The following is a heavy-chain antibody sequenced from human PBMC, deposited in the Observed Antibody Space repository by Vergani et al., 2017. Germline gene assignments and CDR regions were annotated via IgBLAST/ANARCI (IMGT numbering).Heavy chain of an antibody. V-gene: IGHV1-18*01. CDR3: ARGKGVVVAATQETDAFDI. CDR1: GYTFTSYG. Sequence: QVQLVQSGAEVKKPGASVKVSCKASGYTFTSYGISWVRQAPGQGLEWMGWISAYNGNTNYAQKLQGRVTMTTDTSTSTAYMELRSLRSDDTAVYYCARGKGVVVAATQETDAFDIWGQGTMVTVSS. D-gene: IGHD2-15*01. J-gene: IGHJ3*02. CDR2: ISAYNGNT.